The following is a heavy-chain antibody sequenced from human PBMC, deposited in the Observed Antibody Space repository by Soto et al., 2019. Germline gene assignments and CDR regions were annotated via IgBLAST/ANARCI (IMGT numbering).Heavy chain of an antibody. CDR3: ARDRDELVGIFPYYYGMDV. Sequence: GWSLRLSCAASGFTFSSYEMNWVRQAPGKGLEWVSYISSSGRTTYYADSVKGRFTISRDNAKNSLSLQMNSLRADDTAVYYCARDRDELVGIFPYYYGMDVWGQGTTVTVS. D-gene: IGHD2-21*01. J-gene: IGHJ6*02. V-gene: IGHV3-48*03. CDR1: GFTFSSYE. CDR2: ISSSGRTT.